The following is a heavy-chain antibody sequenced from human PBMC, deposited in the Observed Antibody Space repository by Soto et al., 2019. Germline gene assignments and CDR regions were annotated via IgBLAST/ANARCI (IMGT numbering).Heavy chain of an antibody. CDR1: GYTFTSYG. D-gene: IGHD4-17*01. CDR2: ISTYNGNT. Sequence: QVQLVQSGGEVKKPGASEKVSCKASGYTFTSYGISWVRQAPGQGLEWMGWISTYNGNTNYAQKVQGRVTMTTDTSTSTAYMELRSLRSDDTAVYYCARASGDYGLSEYFQHWGQGTLVTVSS. CDR3: ARASGDYGLSEYFQH. J-gene: IGHJ1*01. V-gene: IGHV1-18*01.